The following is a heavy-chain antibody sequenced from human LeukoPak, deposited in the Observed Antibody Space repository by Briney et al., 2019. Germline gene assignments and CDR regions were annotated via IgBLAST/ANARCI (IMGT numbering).Heavy chain of an antibody. D-gene: IGHD6-13*01. CDR2: IYRGGGT. CDR1: GFTVSNNY. Sequence: GGSLRLSCAPSGFTVSNNYMNWVRQAPGKGLEWVSVIYRGGGTNYADSVKGRFTVSRDNSKNTLYLQMNSLRAEDTAVYYCARGGARQQLVENYFDYWGQGTLVTVSS. CDR3: ARGGARQQLVENYFDY. V-gene: IGHV3-53*01. J-gene: IGHJ4*02.